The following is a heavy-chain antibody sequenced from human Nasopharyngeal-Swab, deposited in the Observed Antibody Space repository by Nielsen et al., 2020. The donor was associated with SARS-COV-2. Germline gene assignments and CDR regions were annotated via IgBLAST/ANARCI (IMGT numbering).Heavy chain of an antibody. CDR1: GFTFSDSA. Sequence: GESLTISCAASGFTFSDSAIHWVRQASGKGLEWVGRIRSNGNTYATAYAASVKGRFIIFRDDPTNTAYLQMNSLKTEDTAVYYCTRCGGGCYSGRDYWGQGTLVTVSS. D-gene: IGHD2-15*01. V-gene: IGHV3-73*01. CDR2: IRSNGNTYAT. CDR3: TRCGGGCYSGRDY. J-gene: IGHJ4*02.